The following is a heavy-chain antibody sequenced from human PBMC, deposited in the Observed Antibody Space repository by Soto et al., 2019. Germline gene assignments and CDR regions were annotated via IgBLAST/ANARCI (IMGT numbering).Heavy chain of an antibody. CDR1: GGSISSPSYY. J-gene: IGHJ4*02. V-gene: IGHV4-39*01. CDR3: FRLPRITPLSRDY. Sequence: SETLSLTCSVSGGSISSPSYYWGWIRQPPGKGLEWIGSIYYSGNTYYNPSLKSRVTIFVDTSRNQFSLKVNSVTAADTAVYFCFRLPRITPLSRDYRGPATLVTVST. CDR2: IYYSGNT.